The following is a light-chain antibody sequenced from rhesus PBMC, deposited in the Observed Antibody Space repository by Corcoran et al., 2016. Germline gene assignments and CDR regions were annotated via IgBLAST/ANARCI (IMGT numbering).Light chain of an antibody. V-gene: IGKV4-1*01. J-gene: IGKJ4*01. CDR2: GAS. CDR1: QSLLYSSNNKNY. Sequence: DIVMTHSPDFLAVSLGERVTINCKSSQSLLYSSNNKNYLAWYQQKPGQAPQLLISGASPRESGVPNRFSGSGYGTDVALTISGLQAEDVAVYFCQQYYSTPLTFGGGTKVEIK. CDR3: QQYYSTPLT.